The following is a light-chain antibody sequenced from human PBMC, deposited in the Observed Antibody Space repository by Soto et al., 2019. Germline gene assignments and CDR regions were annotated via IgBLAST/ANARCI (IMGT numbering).Light chain of an antibody. CDR1: QSVTSNY. V-gene: IGKV3-20*01. CDR3: QQYGSSPGT. J-gene: IGKJ1*01. CDR2: GAS. Sequence: EIVLTQSPGTLSLSPGERATISCRASQSVTSNYLAWYQQKLGQAPRLLIFGASIRDTGIPDRFSGSGSGTDFTLTISRLETEDFAVYYCQQYGSSPGTFGQGIKVEI.